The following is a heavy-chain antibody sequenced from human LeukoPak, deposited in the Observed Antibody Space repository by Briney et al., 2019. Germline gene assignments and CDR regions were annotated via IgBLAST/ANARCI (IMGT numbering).Heavy chain of an antibody. CDR3: ARRGITPDY. CDR2: ISSSGSTI. Sequence: GGSLRLSCAASGFTFSSYEMNWVRQAPGKGLEWVSYISSSGSTIYYADSVKGRFTISRDNPKNSLYLQMNSLRAEDTAVYYCARRGITPDYWGQGTLVTVSS. J-gene: IGHJ4*02. CDR1: GFTFSSYE. V-gene: IGHV3-48*03. D-gene: IGHD3-10*01.